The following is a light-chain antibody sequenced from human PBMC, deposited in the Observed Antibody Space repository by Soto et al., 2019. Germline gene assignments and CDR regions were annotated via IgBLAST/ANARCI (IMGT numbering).Light chain of an antibody. CDR1: QHVSSN. J-gene: IGKJ2*01. CDR3: QQYNNWPYT. CDR2: RAS. Sequence: EIVMTQSPATLSVSPGGSATLSCRASQHVSSNFAWYRQKPGQAPTLLIYRASTRSTGIPARFSGSGSGTEFTLTISSLTSDDFAVYYYQQYNNWPYTFGRGTKLEIK. V-gene: IGKV3-15*01.